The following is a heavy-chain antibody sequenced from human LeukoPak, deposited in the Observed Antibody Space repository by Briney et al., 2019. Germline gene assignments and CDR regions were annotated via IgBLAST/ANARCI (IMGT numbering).Heavy chain of an antibody. CDR1: GFTFSSFT. CDR3: VRDHLFAFDY. Sequence: GGSLRLSCAASGFTFSSFTMNWVCQAPGKGLEWVSYIAFGPTTTYYADSVRGRFTISRDNAQNSLYLQMNSLRDEDTAVYYCVRDHLFAFDYWGQGILVTVSS. D-gene: IGHD3-10*01. CDR2: IAFGPTTT. J-gene: IGHJ4*02. V-gene: IGHV3-48*02.